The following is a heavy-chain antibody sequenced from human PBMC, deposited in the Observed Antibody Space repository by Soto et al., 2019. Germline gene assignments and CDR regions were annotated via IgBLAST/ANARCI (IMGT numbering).Heavy chain of an antibody. CDR1: GFTFSSYS. J-gene: IGHJ4*02. D-gene: IGHD6-13*01. Sequence: EVQLVESGGGLVQPGGSLRLSCAASGFTFSSYSMNWVRQAPGKGLEWVSYISSSSSTIYYADSVKGRFTISRDNAKNSLYLKMNSLRAEDTAVYYCARGSIAAAGTWKYWGQGTLVTVSS. CDR3: ARGSIAAAGTWKY. CDR2: ISSSSSTI. V-gene: IGHV3-48*01.